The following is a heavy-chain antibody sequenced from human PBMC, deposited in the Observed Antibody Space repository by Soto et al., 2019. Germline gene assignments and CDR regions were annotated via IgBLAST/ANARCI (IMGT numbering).Heavy chain of an antibody. CDR3: ARDDNSSGYPDY. Sequence: EVQLVESGGGLVKPGGSLRLSCAASGFTFSSYSMNWVRQAPGKGLEWVSSISSSSSYIYYADSVKGRFTISRDNAKNSLYLQMSSLRAEDTAVYYGARDDNSSGYPDYWGQGTLVTVSS. J-gene: IGHJ4*02. D-gene: IGHD3-22*01. CDR2: ISSSSSYI. V-gene: IGHV3-21*01. CDR1: GFTFSSYS.